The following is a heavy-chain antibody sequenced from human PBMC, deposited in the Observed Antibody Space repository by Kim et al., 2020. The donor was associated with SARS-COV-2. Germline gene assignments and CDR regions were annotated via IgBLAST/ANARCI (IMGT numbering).Heavy chain of an antibody. CDR2: ST. D-gene: IGHD4-4*01. CDR3: ARYSNYWFDP. J-gene: IGHJ5*02. Sequence: STYYNPSLKSRVTISVDTSKNQFSLKLSSVTAADTAVYYCARYSNYWFDPWGQGTLVTVSS. V-gene: IGHV4-31*02.